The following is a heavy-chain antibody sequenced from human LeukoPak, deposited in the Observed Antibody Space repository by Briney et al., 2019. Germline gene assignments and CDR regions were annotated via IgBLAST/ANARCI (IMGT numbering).Heavy chain of an antibody. Sequence: GGSLRLSCAASGFTFSSYEMNWVRQAPGKGLEWVSYISTSGSTIYYADSVKGRFTVSRDNAKNSLYLQMNSLRAEDTAVYYCAKDLPMIVVADAFDIWGQGTMVTVSS. CDR1: GFTFSSYE. CDR3: AKDLPMIVVADAFDI. CDR2: ISTSGSTI. V-gene: IGHV3-48*03. J-gene: IGHJ3*02. D-gene: IGHD3-22*01.